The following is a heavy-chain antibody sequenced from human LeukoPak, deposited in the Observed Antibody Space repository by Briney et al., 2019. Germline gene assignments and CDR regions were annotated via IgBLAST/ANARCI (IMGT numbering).Heavy chain of an antibody. CDR1: AGSFSSFY. CDR3: AREKFYYYYMDI. J-gene: IGHJ6*03. CDR2: VSKSEST. Sequence: SETLSLTCTVSAGSFSSFYWTWIRQPPGKRLEWIGYVSKSESTNYNPSLKSRVTISVDTSKNQFSLKLSSVTAADTAVYYCAREKFYYYYMDIWGKGTTVTISS. V-gene: IGHV4-4*08.